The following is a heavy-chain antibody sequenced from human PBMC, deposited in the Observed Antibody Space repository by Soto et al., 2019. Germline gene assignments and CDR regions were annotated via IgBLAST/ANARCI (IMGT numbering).Heavy chain of an antibody. J-gene: IGHJ4*02. CDR1: GFTFSSYG. D-gene: IGHD3-10*01. CDR3: AKDIAVRGVMVPSDY. CDR2: ISYDERSK. V-gene: IGHV3-30*18. Sequence: GGSLRLSCAASGFTFSSYGMHWVRQAPGKGLEWVAFISYDERSKFYADSVKGRFTISRDTSKNTLYLQMNRLRVEDTAVYYCAKDIAVRGVMVPSDYWGQGTLVTAPQ.